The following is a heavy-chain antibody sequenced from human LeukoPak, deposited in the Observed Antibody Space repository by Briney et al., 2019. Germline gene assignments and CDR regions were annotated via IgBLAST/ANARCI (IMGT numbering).Heavy chain of an antibody. CDR1: GGSISSYY. J-gene: IGHJ3*02. Sequence: SETLSLTCTVSGGSISSYYWSWIRQAPGKGLEWIGYIFYSGSTRYNPSFQSRVTISMEMSKTHFSLKLTSVTAADTAVYYCARLLNNDNSGDPDTFDMWGPGTMVTVSS. V-gene: IGHV4-59*08. D-gene: IGHD3-22*01. CDR3: ARLLNNDNSGDPDTFDM. CDR2: IFYSGST.